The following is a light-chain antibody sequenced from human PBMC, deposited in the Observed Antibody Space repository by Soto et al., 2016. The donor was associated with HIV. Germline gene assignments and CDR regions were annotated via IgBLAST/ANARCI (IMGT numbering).Light chain of an antibody. CDR1: KLGSQS. V-gene: IGLV3-21*04. Sequence: SYALTQPFAVSVAPGKPASITCGGEKLGSQSVHWYQQKPGQAPVLVIYDDRARPSGIPARFSGSTSGDSATLTISRVEVEDEADYYCQVWDSRADGLFGGGTKLTVL. J-gene: IGLJ2*01. CDR3: QVWDSRADGL. CDR2: DDR.